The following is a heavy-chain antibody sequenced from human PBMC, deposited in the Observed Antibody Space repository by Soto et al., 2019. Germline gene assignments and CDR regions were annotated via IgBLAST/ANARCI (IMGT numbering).Heavy chain of an antibody. CDR2: INAGNGNT. CDR3: AKLWFGELSSEKDYYYGMDV. D-gene: IGHD3-10*01. Sequence: VKVSCKASGYTFTSYAMHWVRQAPGQRLEWMGWINAGNGNTKYSQKFQGRVTITRDTSASTAYMELSSLRSEDTAVYYCAKLWFGELSSEKDYYYGMDVWGQGTTVTVSS. CDR1: GYTFTSYA. J-gene: IGHJ6*02. V-gene: IGHV1-3*01.